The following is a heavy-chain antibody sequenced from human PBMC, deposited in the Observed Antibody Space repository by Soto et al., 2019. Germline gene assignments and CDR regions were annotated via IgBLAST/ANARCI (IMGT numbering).Heavy chain of an antibody. CDR1: GYTLTELS. J-gene: IGHJ4*02. D-gene: IGHD4-17*01. CDR3: AKDLRLRWCFDY. V-gene: IGHV1-24*01. Sequence: ASVKVSCKVSGYTLTELSMHWVRQAPGKGLEWMGGFDPEDGETIYAQKFQGRVTMTEDTSTDTAYMELSSLRSEDTAVYYCAKDLRLRWCFDYWGQGTLVTVSS. CDR2: FDPEDGET.